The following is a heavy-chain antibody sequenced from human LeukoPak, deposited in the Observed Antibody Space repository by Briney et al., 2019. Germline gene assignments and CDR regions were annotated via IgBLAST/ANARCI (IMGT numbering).Heavy chain of an antibody. J-gene: IGHJ1*01. D-gene: IGHD2-15*01. CDR3: AKDPVVVVVAATGYFQH. Sequence: PGGSLRLSCAASGFTFSSYSMNWVRQAPGKGLEWVSYISSSSSTIYYADSVKGRFTIFRDNAKNSLYLQMNSLRAEDTAVYYCAKDPVVVVVAATGYFQHWGQGTLVTVSS. CDR1: GFTFSSYS. CDR2: ISSSSSTI. V-gene: IGHV3-48*04.